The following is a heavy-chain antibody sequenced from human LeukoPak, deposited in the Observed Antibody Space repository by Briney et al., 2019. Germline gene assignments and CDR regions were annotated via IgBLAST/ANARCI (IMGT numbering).Heavy chain of an antibody. CDR1: GFTFSSYA. V-gene: IGHV4-39*07. CDR2: IYYSGST. CDR3: ARERIQLWLRYFDY. J-gene: IGHJ4*02. Sequence: GSLRLSCAASGFTFSSYAMSWIRQPPGKGLEWIGSIYYSGSTYYNPSLKSRVTISVDTSKNQFSLKLSSVTAADTAVYYCARERIQLWLRYFDYWGQGTLVTVSS. D-gene: IGHD5-18*01.